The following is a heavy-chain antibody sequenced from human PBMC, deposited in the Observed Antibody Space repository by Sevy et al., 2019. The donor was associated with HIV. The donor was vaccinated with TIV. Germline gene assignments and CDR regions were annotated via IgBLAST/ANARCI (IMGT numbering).Heavy chain of an antibody. V-gene: IGHV4-34*01. CDR3: ARKNPGMLVTFDY. CDR1: GGSFSGYY. Sequence: SETLSLTCAVSGGSFSGYYWSWIRQPPGKGLEWIGEINHSGSTNYNPSLKSRVTISLETSKNQFSLKLSYVTAADTAVHYCARKNPGMLVTFDYWGQGTLVTVSS. J-gene: IGHJ4*02. CDR2: INHSGST. D-gene: IGHD2-8*01.